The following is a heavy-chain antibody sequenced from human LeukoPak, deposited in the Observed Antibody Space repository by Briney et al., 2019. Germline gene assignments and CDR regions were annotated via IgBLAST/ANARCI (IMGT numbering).Heavy chain of an antibody. CDR3: AKDMTSGFRGVPRGYFDY. Sequence: PGGSLRLSCAASGFTFDDYAMHWVRQAPGQGLEWVSGISWNSGSIGYADSVKGRFTISRDNAKNSLYLQMNSLRAEDTALYYCAKDMTSGFRGVPRGYFDYWGQGTLVTVSS. CDR1: GFTFDDYA. J-gene: IGHJ4*02. D-gene: IGHD3-10*01. CDR2: ISWNSGSI. V-gene: IGHV3-9*01.